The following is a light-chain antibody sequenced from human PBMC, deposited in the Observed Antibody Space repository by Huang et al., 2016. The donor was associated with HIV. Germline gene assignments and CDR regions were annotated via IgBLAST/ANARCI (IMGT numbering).Light chain of an antibody. V-gene: IGKV1-NL1*01. CDR1: QGIGNS. J-gene: IGKJ1*01. Sequence: DIQMTQSPSSLSASVGDRVTITCRASQGIGNSLAWYQQKPEKPSRLLLYATSRLESGVPSRFSGSGSGTHYTLTITTLQPEDIASYYCQQYQSIPWTFGQGTKVEIK. CDR3: QQYQSIPWT. CDR2: ATS.